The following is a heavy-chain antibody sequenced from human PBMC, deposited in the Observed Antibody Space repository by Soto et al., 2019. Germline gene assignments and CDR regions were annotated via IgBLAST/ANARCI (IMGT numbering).Heavy chain of an antibody. CDR2: INPNSGGT. J-gene: IGHJ6*02. Sequence: RASVKVSCKASGYTFTGYYMHWVRQAPGQGLEWMGWINPNSGGTNYAQKFQGRVTMTRDTSISTAYMELSRLRSDDTAVDSCATHSSSWSFDYYYGMDVWGQGTTVTVSS. V-gene: IGHV1-2*02. D-gene: IGHD6-13*01. CDR3: ATHSSSWSFDYYYGMDV. CDR1: GYTFTGYY.